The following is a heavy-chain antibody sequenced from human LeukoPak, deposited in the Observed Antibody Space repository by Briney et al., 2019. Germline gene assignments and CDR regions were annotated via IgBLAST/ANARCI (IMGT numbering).Heavy chain of an antibody. CDR3: VRDFGSFYFDY. CDR2: ISSTGGTA. V-gene: IGHV3-23*01. CDR1: GFTFSSFG. Sequence: PGGSLRLSCAASGFTFSSFGMSWVRQAPGKGLEWVSAISSTGGTAYYADSVKGRFTISRDNAKNSLYLHMNSLRAEDTAVYYCVRDFGSFYFDYWGQGTLVSVSS. D-gene: IGHD3-10*01. J-gene: IGHJ4*02.